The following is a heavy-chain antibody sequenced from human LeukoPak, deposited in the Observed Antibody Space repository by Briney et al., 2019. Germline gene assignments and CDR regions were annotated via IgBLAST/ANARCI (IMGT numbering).Heavy chain of an antibody. CDR3: ARHGWGYSYGFGRDFDY. CDR2: IFYSGST. J-gene: IGHJ4*02. Sequence: SETLSLTCTVSGGSISSSSYYWGWIRQPPGKGLEWIGSIFYSGSTYHNPSLKSRVSISVDTSKNQFSLKLSSVTAADTAVYYCARHGWGYSYGFGRDFDYWGQGTLVTVSS. D-gene: IGHD5-18*01. CDR1: GGSISSSSYY. V-gene: IGHV4-39*01.